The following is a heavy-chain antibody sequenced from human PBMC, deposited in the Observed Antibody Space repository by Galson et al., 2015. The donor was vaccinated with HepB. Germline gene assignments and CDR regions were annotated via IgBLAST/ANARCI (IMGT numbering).Heavy chain of an antibody. CDR2: IKQDGSEK. V-gene: IGHV3-7*03. Sequence: SLRLSCAASGFTFSSYWMSWVRQAPGKGLEWVANIKQDGSEKYYVDSVKGRFTISRDNAKNSLYLQMNSLRAEDTAVYYCAREGVPAVLYYYYYYYGMDVWGQGTTVTVSS. J-gene: IGHJ6*02. D-gene: IGHD2-2*01. CDR1: GFTFSSYW. CDR3: AREGVPAVLYYYYYYYGMDV.